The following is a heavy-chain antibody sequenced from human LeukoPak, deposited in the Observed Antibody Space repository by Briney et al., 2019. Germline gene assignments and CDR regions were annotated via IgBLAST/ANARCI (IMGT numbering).Heavy chain of an antibody. V-gene: IGHV1-2*02. Sequence: ASVKVSCKASGYTFTGYYMHWVRQAPGQGLEWMGWINPNSGGTNYAQKFQGRVTMTRDTSISTAYMELSRLRSDDTAVYYCARVMIVVVTWFDPWGQGTLVTVSS. D-gene: IGHD3-22*01. J-gene: IGHJ5*02. CDR1: GYTFTGYY. CDR2: INPNSGGT. CDR3: ARVMIVVVTWFDP.